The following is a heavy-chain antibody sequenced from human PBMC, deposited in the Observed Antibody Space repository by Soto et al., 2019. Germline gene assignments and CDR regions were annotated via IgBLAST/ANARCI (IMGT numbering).Heavy chain of an antibody. CDR1: GYTFTKYD. J-gene: IGHJ4*02. CDR2: VSVVNENT. Sequence: VQLVQSGPEVRKPGASVKVSCKASGYTFTKYDIYWVRQAPGQRLEWVGCVSVVNENTKSSQKFQGRVSITRDTGASKAYMELSSLRSEDTAVYYCATRSPDYAEPDFDYWGQGTQVTVSS. CDR3: ATRSPDYAEPDFDY. V-gene: IGHV1-3*01. D-gene: IGHD4-17*01.